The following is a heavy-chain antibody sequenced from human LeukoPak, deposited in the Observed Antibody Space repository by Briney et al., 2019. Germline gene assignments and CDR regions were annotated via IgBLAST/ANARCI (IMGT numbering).Heavy chain of an antibody. CDR2: IKQDGSEK. D-gene: IGHD3-10*01. CDR1: GFTFSSYW. J-gene: IGHJ5*02. V-gene: IGHV3-7*01. Sequence: PGGSLRLSCAASGFTFSSYWMSWVRQAPGKGLEWVANIKQDGSEKYYVDSVKGRFTISRDNAKNSLYLQMNSPRAEDTAVYYCARVLLLWFGDFDPWGQGTLVTVSS. CDR3: ARVLLLWFGDFDP.